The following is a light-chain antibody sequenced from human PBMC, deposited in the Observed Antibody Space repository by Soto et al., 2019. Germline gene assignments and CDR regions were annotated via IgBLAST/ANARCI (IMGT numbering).Light chain of an antibody. CDR2: NVY. Sequence: QSVLTQPASVSGSPGQSITISCTGTSSDVGGYNFVSWYQQHPGKAPKLMLYNVYDRPSGISHRFSGSRSVNTASLTISGLQAEDEAHYYCNSYTSSSTLVFGGGTQLTVL. V-gene: IGLV2-14*03. CDR3: NSYTSSSTLV. CDR1: SSDVGGYNF. J-gene: IGLJ2*01.